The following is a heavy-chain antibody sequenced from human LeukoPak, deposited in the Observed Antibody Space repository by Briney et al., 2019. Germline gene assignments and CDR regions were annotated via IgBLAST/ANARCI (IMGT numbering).Heavy chain of an antibody. J-gene: IGHJ4*02. CDR3: ARDYYDCGNFDY. CDR2: IYHSGSA. V-gene: IGHV4-34*01. Sequence: SETLSLTCAVYGGSFTDYYWSWIRQPPGKGLEWIGSIYHSGSAYYNPSLKSRVTISVDTSKNQFSLTLSSVTAADTAVYYCARDYYDCGNFDYWGQGTLVTVSS. D-gene: IGHD3-22*01. CDR1: GGSFTDYY.